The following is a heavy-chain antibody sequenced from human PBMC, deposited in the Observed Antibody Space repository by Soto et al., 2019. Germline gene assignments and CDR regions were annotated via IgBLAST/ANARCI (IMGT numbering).Heavy chain of an antibody. J-gene: IGHJ4*02. D-gene: IGHD3-16*01. Sequence: RRLSCAASGFTFSSYAMSWARQAPGKGLEWVSAISGSGGSTYYADSVKGRFTISRDNSKNTLYLQMNSLRAEDTAVYYCAKQSYDYVWGSYSLDYWGQGPLVTVSS. V-gene: IGHV3-23*01. CDR3: AKQSYDYVWGSYSLDY. CDR2: ISGSGGST. CDR1: GFTFSSYA.